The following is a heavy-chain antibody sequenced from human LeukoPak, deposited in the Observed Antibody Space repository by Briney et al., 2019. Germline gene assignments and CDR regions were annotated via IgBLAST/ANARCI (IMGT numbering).Heavy chain of an antibody. J-gene: IGHJ6*03. D-gene: IGHD6-6*01. CDR2: MNPNSGNT. CDR1: GYTFTSYC. CDR3: ARVEYSSSSGTYSYYYYMDV. V-gene: IGHV1-8*03. Sequence: ASVKVSCKASGYTFTSYCINWVRQATGQGLEWMGWMNPNSGNTGYAQKFQGRVTITRNTSISTAYMELSSLRSEDTAVYYCARVEYSSSSGTYSYYYYMDVWGKGTTVTVSS.